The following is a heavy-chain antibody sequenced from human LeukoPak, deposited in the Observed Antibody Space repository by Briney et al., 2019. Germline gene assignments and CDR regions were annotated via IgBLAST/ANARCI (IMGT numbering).Heavy chain of an antibody. CDR3: AKPYSSSSLPRGY. J-gene: IGHJ4*02. CDR2: IKQDGSEK. CDR1: GFTFSSYW. D-gene: IGHD6-6*01. Sequence: PGGSLRLSCAASGFTFSSYWMSWVRQAPGKGLEWVANIKQDGSEKYYVDSVKGRFTISRDNSKNTLYLQMNSLRAEDTAVYYCAKPYSSSSLPRGYWGQGTLVTVSS. V-gene: IGHV3-7*03.